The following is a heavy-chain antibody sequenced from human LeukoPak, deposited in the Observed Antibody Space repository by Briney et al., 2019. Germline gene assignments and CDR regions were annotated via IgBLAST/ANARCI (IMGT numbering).Heavy chain of an antibody. CDR1: GFTFSDYY. J-gene: IGHJ6*02. V-gene: IGHV3-11*01. CDR2: ISSSGSTI. CDR3: ARAGPMVRDGMDV. Sequence: GGSLRLSCAASGFTFSDYYMSWIRQAPGKGLEWVSYISSSGSTIYYADSVKGRFTISRDNSKNSLYLQMSSLRAEDTAVYYCARAGPMVRDGMDVWGQGTTVTVSS. D-gene: IGHD3-10*01.